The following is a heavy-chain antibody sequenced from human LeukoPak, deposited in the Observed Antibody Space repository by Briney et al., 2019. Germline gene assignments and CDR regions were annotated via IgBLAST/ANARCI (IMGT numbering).Heavy chain of an antibody. J-gene: IGHJ4*02. D-gene: IGHD6-6*01. CDR1: GYTFTSYG. CDR2: ISAYNGNT. CDR3: ARALRAARPPGRDFDY. Sequence: GASVKVSCKASGYTFTSYGISWVRQAPGQGLEWMGLISAYNGNTNYAQKLQGRVTMTTDTSTSTAYMELRSLRSDDTAVYYCARALRAARPPGRDFDYWGQGTLVTVSS. V-gene: IGHV1-18*01.